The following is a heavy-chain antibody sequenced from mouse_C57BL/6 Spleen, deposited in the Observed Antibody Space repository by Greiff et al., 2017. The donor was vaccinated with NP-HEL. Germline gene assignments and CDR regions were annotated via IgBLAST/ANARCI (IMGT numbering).Heavy chain of an antibody. CDR3: AIDDGYDGPFWYFDV. CDR2: IHPSDSDT. J-gene: IGHJ1*03. Sequence: QVQLQQPGAELVKPGASVKVSCKASGYTFTSYWMHWVKQRPGQGLEWLGRIHPSDSDTNYNQKFKGKATLTVDKSSSTAYMQLSSLTAEDSAVYYCAIDDGYDGPFWYFDVWGTGTTVTVSS. V-gene: IGHV1-74*01. CDR1: GYTFTSYW. D-gene: IGHD2-2*01.